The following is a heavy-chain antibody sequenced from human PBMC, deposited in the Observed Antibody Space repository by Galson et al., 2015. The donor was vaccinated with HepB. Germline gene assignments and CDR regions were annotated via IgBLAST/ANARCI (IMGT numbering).Heavy chain of an antibody. J-gene: IGHJ4*02. CDR3: ARVSQRYFDY. D-gene: IGHD5-24*01. Sequence: PLSLTCTVSGASVNSGGYFWSWVRQYPGQGLEWVGDIYYSGFTYYSPSLNSRLTLSVDASKNQFTLKLSSVTAADTAIYYCARVSQRYFDYWGQGSLVTVSS. CDR1: GASVNSGGYF. V-gene: IGHV4-31*03. CDR2: IYYSGFT.